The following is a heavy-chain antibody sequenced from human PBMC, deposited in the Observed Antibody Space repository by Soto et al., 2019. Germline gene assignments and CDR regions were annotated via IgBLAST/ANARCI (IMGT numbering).Heavy chain of an antibody. V-gene: IGHV4-34*01. D-gene: IGHD3-9*01. J-gene: IGHJ5*02. Sequence: PSDTLSLTCDVHGDSLSGYAWSWIRQPPGKGLEWIGEITFRGVTNYHPSLKSRLSMSVDTSKNRISLNVSSVTAADTALYFCARKLEASIRHVEWFSYKWFDPWGPGTLVTAPQ. CDR2: ITFRGVT. CDR1: GDSLSGYA. CDR3: ARKLEASIRHVEWFSYKWFDP.